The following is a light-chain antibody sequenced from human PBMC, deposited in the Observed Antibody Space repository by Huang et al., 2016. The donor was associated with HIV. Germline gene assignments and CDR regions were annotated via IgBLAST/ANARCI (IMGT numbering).Light chain of an antibody. V-gene: IGKV1-39*01. Sequence: IQMTQSPTSLSASVGDRVFISCRTSQSVGTYLNWYQQKPGKAPKLLISSASTLHTGVPSRFSGGGSGTVFTLTIRGLQFDDLATYFCQQSYGALSSFGPGTRL. CDR1: QSVGTY. CDR2: SAS. J-gene: IGKJ5*01. CDR3: QQSYGALSS.